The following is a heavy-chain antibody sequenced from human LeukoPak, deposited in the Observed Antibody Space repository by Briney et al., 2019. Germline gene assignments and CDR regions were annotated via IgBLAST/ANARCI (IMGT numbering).Heavy chain of an antibody. CDR3: ARDRKAYYYYGMDV. J-gene: IGHJ6*02. V-gene: IGHV1-2*02. Sequence: GASVKVSCKASGYTFTGYYMHWVRQAPGQGLEWMGWINPNSGGTNYAQKFQGRVTMTRDTSISKAYMELSRLRSDDTAVYYCARDRKAYYYYGMDVWGQGTTVTVSS. CDR2: INPNSGGT. CDR1: GYTFTGYY.